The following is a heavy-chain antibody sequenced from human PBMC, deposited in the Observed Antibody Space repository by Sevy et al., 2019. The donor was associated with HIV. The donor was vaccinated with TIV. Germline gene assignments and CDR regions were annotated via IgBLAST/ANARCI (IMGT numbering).Heavy chain of an antibody. CDR2: LENKALGGTL. CDR3: TLCKGAQSIFDY. CDR1: GFTFGDIA. Sequence: GGSLRLSCTASGFTFGDIAMSWVRQAPGKALEWVAFLENKALGGTLDHAASVKGRFFMSRDDSKGIAYLQMNDLKTEDTGVYFCTLCKGAQSIFDYWGQGALVTVSS. D-gene: IGHD1-26*01. V-gene: IGHV3-49*04. J-gene: IGHJ4*02.